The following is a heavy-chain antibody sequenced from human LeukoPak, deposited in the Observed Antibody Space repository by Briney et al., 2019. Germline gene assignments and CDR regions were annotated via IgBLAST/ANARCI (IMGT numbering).Heavy chain of an antibody. V-gene: IGHV1-18*01. CDR2: ISAYNGNT. CDR3: ARDVPYYYGSGSYFYGMDV. CDR1: GYTFTSYG. Sequence: VSVKVSCKASGYTFTSYGISWVRQAPGQGLEWMGWISAYNGNTNYAQKLQGRVTMTTDTSTSTAYMELRSLRSDDTAVYYCARDVPYYYGSGSYFYGMDVWGQGTTVTVSS. D-gene: IGHD3-10*01. J-gene: IGHJ6*02.